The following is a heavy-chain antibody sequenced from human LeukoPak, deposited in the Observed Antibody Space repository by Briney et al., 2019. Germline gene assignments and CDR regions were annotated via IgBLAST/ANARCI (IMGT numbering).Heavy chain of an antibody. J-gene: IGHJ6*04. D-gene: IGHD2-2*01. V-gene: IGHV3-66*02. CDR1: GGSFSGYY. CDR3: ARVNVGYCSSTSCQDV. Sequence: PSETLSLTCAVYGGSFSGYYWSWIRQPPGKGLEWVSVIYSGGSTYYADSVKGRFTISRDNSKNTLYLQMNSLRAEDTAVYYCARVNVGYCSSTSCQDVWGKGTTVTVSS. CDR2: IYSGGST.